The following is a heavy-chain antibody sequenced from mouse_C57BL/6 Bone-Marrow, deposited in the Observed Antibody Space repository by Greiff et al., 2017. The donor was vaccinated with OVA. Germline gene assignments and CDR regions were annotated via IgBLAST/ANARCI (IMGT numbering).Heavy chain of an antibody. CDR2: IYPGDGDT. Sequence: VHLVESGPELVKPGASVKISCKASGYAFSSSWMNWVKQRPGKGLEWIGRIYPGDGDTNYNGKFKGKVTLTADKSSSTAYMQLSSLTSEDSAVYFCARHEDGYYASYFDYWGQGTTLTVSS. CDR3: ARHEDGYYASYFDY. V-gene: IGHV1-82*01. D-gene: IGHD2-3*01. J-gene: IGHJ2*01. CDR1: GYAFSSSW.